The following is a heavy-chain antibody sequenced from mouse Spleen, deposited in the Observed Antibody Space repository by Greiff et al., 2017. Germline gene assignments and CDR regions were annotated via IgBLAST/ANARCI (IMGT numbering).Heavy chain of an antibody. CDR3: ARTGLKVYAMDY. Sequence: VKLMESGAELVRPGASVTLSCKASGYTFTDYEMHWVKQTPVHGLEWIGAIDPETGGTAYNQKFKGKATLTADKSSSTAYMELRSLTSEDSAVYYCARTGLKVYAMDYWGQGTSVTVSA. CDR2: IDPETGGT. CDR1: GYTFTDYE. V-gene: IGHV1-15*01. D-gene: IGHD3-1*01. J-gene: IGHJ4*01.